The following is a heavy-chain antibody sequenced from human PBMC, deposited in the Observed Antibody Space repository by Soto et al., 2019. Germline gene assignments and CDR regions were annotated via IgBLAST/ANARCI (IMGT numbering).Heavy chain of an antibody. CDR1: GFTFSSCA. D-gene: IGHD1-26*01. V-gene: IGHV3-23*01. Sequence: PGGSLRLSCAASGFTFSSCAMTWVRQAPGKGLEWVSAISGSGGSTHYADSVKGRFTISRDNSKNTLYLHMNSLRAEDTAVYYCAKDQYSTFYYYGMDVWGQGPTVTAPS. CDR3: AKDQYSTFYYYGMDV. CDR2: ISGSGGST. J-gene: IGHJ6*02.